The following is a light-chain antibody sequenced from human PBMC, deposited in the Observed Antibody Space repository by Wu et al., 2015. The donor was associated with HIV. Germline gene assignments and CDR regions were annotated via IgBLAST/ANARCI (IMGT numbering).Light chain of an antibody. CDR3: QKYNTAPWT. J-gene: IGKJ1*01. CDR1: QNVNSDY. Sequence: ESVLTQSPGTLSLSPGETATLSCRASQNVNSDYLAWYQQRPGQTPRLLIYGASRRATDIPDRFRGTGSGTDFTLTISSLQPEDVATYYCQKYNTAPWTFGQGTKVEMK. CDR2: GAS. V-gene: IGKV3-20*01.